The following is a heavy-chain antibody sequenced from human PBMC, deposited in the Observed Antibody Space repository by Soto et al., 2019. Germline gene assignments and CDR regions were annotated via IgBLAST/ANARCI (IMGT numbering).Heavy chain of an antibody. V-gene: IGHV3-66*01. J-gene: IGHJ6*02. Sequence: EVQLVESGGGLVQPGGSLRISCAASGLTVSTNYMSWVRQAPGKGLEWVSIIYYGGTTYYADSVKGRFTISRDDSKNTLYLQMHSLRAEATAVYYCARDYDTSRGDWAYYGIDVWGQGTTVTVSS. CDR2: IYYGGTT. D-gene: IGHD3-9*01. CDR3: ARDYDTSRGDWAYYGIDV. CDR1: GLTVSTNY.